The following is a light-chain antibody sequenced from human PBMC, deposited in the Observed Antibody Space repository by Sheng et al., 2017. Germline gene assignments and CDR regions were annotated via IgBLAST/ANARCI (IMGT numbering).Light chain of an antibody. CDR3: QVWDSSSDHVV. Sequence: SYELIQPPSVSVSPGQTASITCSGDKLGDKYACWFLQKPGQSPVLVIYQDTKRPSGIPERFSGSNSGNTATLTISRVEAGDEADYYCQVWDSSSDHVVFGGGTKLTVL. V-gene: IGLV3-1*01. CDR1: KLGDKY. J-gene: IGLJ2*01. CDR2: QDT.